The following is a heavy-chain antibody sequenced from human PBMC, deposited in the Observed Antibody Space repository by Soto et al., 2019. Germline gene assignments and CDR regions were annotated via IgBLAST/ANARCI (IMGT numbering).Heavy chain of an antibody. CDR2: IWYDGSNK. D-gene: IGHD2-21*01. V-gene: IGHV3-33*01. CDR1: GFTFRNFG. CDR3: VRGNSGLSALLDY. J-gene: IGHJ4*02. Sequence: GGSLRLSCAASGFTFRNFGMHWVRQAPGKGLEWVAVIWYDGSNKYYAEFVKGRFTISRDNSKNTLFLQMNSLSAEDTAVYYCVRGNSGLSALLDYWGQGTLVTVSS.